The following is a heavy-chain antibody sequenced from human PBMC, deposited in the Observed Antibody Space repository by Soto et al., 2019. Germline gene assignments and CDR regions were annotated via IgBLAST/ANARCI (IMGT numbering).Heavy chain of an antibody. D-gene: IGHD3-10*01. CDR1: GDSINSGGHY. CDR3: ARSTVWFGDAFDI. J-gene: IGHJ3*02. CDR2: IYHSGSS. Sequence: QVQLLESGPGLVRPSQTLSLSCTVSGDSINSGGHYWNWIRQRPGKGLEWIGYIYHSGSSYYIPSLRSRLLISVDVSKNLFSLSLRSVTAADTALYFCARSTVWFGDAFDIWGPGTMVTVSS. V-gene: IGHV4-31*03.